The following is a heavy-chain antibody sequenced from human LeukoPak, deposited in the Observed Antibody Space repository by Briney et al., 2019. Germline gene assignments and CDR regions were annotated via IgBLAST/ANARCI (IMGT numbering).Heavy chain of an antibody. CDR3: ARGVPPYYDSSGYSNWFDP. CDR2: MNPNSGNT. Sequence: ASVKVSCKASGYTFTSYDINWVRQATGQGLEWMGWMNPNSGNTGYAQKFQGRVTMTRNTSISTAYMELSSLRSEDTAVYYCARGVPPYYDSSGYSNWFDPWGQGTLVTVSS. CDR1: GYTFTSYD. V-gene: IGHV1-8*01. J-gene: IGHJ5*02. D-gene: IGHD3-22*01.